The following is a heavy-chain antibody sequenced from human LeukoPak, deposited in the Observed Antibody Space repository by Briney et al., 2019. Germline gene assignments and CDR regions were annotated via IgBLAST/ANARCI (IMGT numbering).Heavy chain of an antibody. V-gene: IGHV3-64*01. J-gene: IGHJ5*02. Sequence: QSGGSLRLSCAVYGFTFDDYAMHWVRQAPGKGLEYVSAISSNGGSTNYANSVKGRFTISRDNSKNTLYLQMGSLRAEDMAVYYCARSSSGAAGWYYDWFDPWGQGTLVTVSS. CDR1: GFTFDDYA. CDR2: ISSNGGST. D-gene: IGHD3-22*01. CDR3: ARSSSGAAGWYYDWFDP.